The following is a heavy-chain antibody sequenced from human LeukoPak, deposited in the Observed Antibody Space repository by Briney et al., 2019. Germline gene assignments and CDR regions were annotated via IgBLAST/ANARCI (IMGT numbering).Heavy chain of an antibody. CDR1: GGTFSSYA. J-gene: IGHJ4*02. CDR3: ASTASDTAMADSYYFDY. Sequence: SVKLSCKASGGTFSSYAISWVRHPPGQGLEWMGGITPIFGTANYAQKFQGRVTITADKSTSTAYMELSSMRSEDTAVYYCASTASDTAMADSYYFDYWGQGTLVTVSS. V-gene: IGHV1-69*06. CDR2: ITPIFGTA. D-gene: IGHD5-18*01.